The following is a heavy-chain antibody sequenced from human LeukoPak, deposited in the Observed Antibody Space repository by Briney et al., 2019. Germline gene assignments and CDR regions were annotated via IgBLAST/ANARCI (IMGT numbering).Heavy chain of an antibody. Sequence: ASVKVSCKASGYTFSNYYMHWVRQAPGQGLEWMGLINPTGTGTNYAQKFRGRVTLTRDTSATTVYMELSSLRSEDSAVYYCAREESGGYFDYWGQGTLVTVSS. V-gene: IGHV1-46*01. CDR2: INPTGTGT. D-gene: IGHD2-8*02. CDR3: AREESGGYFDY. J-gene: IGHJ4*02. CDR1: GYTFSNYY.